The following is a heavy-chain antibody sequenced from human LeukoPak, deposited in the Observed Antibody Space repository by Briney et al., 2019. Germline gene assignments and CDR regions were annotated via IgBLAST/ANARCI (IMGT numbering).Heavy chain of an antibody. CDR3: ARVGFSYYDFWSGYPPDAFDI. CDR1: GGSISSGSYY. Sequence: KSSETLSLTCTVSGGSISSGSYYWSWIPPPAGKGLEWIGRIYSRGSTNYNPSLKSRVTISVDTSKNQFSPKLSSVTAADTAVYYCARVGFSYYDFWSGYPPDAFDIWGQGTMVTVSS. D-gene: IGHD3-3*01. J-gene: IGHJ3*02. CDR2: IYSRGST. V-gene: IGHV4-61*02.